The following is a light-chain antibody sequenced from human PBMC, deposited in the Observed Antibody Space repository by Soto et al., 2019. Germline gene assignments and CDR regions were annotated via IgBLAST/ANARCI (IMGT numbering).Light chain of an antibody. J-gene: IGKJ4*01. CDR3: QQYNDWPPVT. Sequence: EIVMTQSPATLSVSPGERGTVSCRASQSVSGNLAWYQQKPGQAPRLLIYGASTRATGIPARFSGSGSGTEFTLTISSLQSQEFAVYYCQQYNDWPPVTFGGGTKVEIK. CDR2: GAS. V-gene: IGKV3-15*01. CDR1: QSVSGN.